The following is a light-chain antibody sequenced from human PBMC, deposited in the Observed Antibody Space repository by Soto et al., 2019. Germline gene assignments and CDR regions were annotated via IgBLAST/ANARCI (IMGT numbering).Light chain of an antibody. CDR1: SSDVGGSDY. J-gene: IGLJ1*01. CDR2: EVS. Sequence: QSALTQPASVSGSPGQSITISCTGASSDVGGSDYVSWYQHHPGKAPKLLIYEVSHRPSGVSNRFSGSKSGNTASLTISGLQADDEADYYCNSYTSSTTLDVFGTGTKVTVL. V-gene: IGLV2-14*01. CDR3: NSYTSSTTLDV.